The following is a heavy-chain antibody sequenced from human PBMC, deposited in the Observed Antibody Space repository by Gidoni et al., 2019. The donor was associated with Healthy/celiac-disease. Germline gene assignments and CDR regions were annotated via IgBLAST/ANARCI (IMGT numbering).Heavy chain of an antibody. V-gene: IGHV3-30*15. D-gene: IGHD4-17*01. CDR3: AREGEDDYGGNSSFDM. Sequence: QLHLVESGGGVDHHGSSLRLSYAASGLPFSPYAIYWVRQAPGNGLAWVAVVSHDGTHNYYGDDARGRFTKSKDNCQNTLYLQLSSMRPDEKVLDYWAREGEDDYGGNSSFDMWGRGTVLIVSS. J-gene: IGHJ3*02. CDR2: VSHDGTHN. CDR1: GLPFSPYA.